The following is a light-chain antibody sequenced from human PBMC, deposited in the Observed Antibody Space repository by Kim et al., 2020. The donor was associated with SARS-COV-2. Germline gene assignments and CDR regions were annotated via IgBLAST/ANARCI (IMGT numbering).Light chain of an antibody. CDR3: SAWDSSLSAWV. Sequence: QTHTRTCTGHSDNVDYEGATWLQQHQGHPPKLLSYRNNTRPSGISERFSASRSGNRASLTIAGLQPEDEADYYCSAWDSSLSAWVFGGGTQLTVL. J-gene: IGLJ3*02. V-gene: IGLV10-54*04. CDR2: RNN. CDR1: SDNVDYEG.